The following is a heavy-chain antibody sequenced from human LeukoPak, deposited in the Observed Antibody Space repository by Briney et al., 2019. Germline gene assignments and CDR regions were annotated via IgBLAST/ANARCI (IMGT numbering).Heavy chain of an antibody. V-gene: IGHV3-49*03. D-gene: IGHD6-6*01. CDR1: GFTFGDYA. Sequence: GGSLRLPCTASGFTFGDYAMSWFRQAPGKGLEWVGFIRSKAYGGTTEYAASVKGRFTISRDDSKSIAYLQMNSLKTEDTAVYYCTSYSSSSFWRDWGQGTLVTVSS. CDR3: TSYSSSSFWRD. CDR2: IRSKAYGGTT. J-gene: IGHJ4*02.